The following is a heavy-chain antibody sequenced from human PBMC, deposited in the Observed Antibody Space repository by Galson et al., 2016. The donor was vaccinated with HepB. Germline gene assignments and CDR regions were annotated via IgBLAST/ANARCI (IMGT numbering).Heavy chain of an antibody. Sequence: SLRLSCAASGFTFSNFAMSWVRQAPGKGLEWVSAIGGNGISTYYADSVKGRFTISRDNSKNTLYLQMNSLGAADTAVYYCAKDYSAVFWSGYDWFDPWGQGSLVTVSS. J-gene: IGHJ5*02. CDR1: GFTFSNFA. V-gene: IGHV3-23*01. CDR2: IGGNGIST. CDR3: AKDYSAVFWSGYDWFDP. D-gene: IGHD3-3*01.